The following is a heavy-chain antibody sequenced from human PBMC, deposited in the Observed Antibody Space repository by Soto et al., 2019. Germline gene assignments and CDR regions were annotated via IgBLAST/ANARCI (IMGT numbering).Heavy chain of an antibody. D-gene: IGHD3-22*01. CDR1: GYSFTSYW. Sequence: GASLKISCQGSGYSFTSYWIGWVRQMPGKGLEWMGIIYPGDSDTRSSPSFQGQVTISADKSISTAYLPWSSLKASDTAMYYCERRKTSSGYDDYWGQGTLVTVSS. CDR3: ERRKTSSGYDDY. V-gene: IGHV5-51*01. J-gene: IGHJ4*02. CDR2: IYPGDSDT.